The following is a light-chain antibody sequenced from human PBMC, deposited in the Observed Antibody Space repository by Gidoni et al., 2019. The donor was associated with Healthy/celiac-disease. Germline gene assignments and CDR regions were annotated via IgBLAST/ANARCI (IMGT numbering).Light chain of an antibody. CDR2: LGS. Sequence: SVSCRSSQSLLHSNGYNYLDWYLQKPGQSPQLLIYLGSNRASGVPDRFSGSGSGTDFTLKISRVEAEDVGVYYCMQALQTPCSFGQGPKLAIK. CDR1: QSLLHSNGYNY. J-gene: IGKJ2*04. V-gene: IGKV2-28*01. CDR3: MQALQTPCS.